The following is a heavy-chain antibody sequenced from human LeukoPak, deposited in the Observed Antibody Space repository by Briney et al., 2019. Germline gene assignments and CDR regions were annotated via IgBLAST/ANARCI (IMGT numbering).Heavy chain of an antibody. CDR1: GFTFSGSW. CDR2: ISGGGGST. V-gene: IGHV3-23*01. CDR3: AKFFVPDAVTYHWFDP. Sequence: GGSLRLSCAASGFTFSGSWMSWVRQAPGKGLEWVSAISGGGGSTFYADSVKGRFTISRDNSKNTLYLQINSLRAEDTAVYYCAKFFVPDAVTYHWFDPWGQGTLVTVSS. D-gene: IGHD2-2*01. J-gene: IGHJ5*02.